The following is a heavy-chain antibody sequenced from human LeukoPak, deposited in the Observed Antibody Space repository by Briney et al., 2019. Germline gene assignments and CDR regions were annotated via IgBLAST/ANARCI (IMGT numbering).Heavy chain of an antibody. D-gene: IGHD6-19*01. CDR2: ISWNSGSI. CDR3: AKDSSGLFRYYGMDV. CDR1: GFTFDDYA. J-gene: IGHJ6*02. Sequence: GGSLRLSCAASGFTFDDYAMHWVRQAPGKGLEWVSGISWNSGSIGYADSVKGRFTTSRDNAKNSLYLQMNRLRAEDTALYYCAKDSSGLFRYYGMDVWGQGTTVTVSS. V-gene: IGHV3-9*01.